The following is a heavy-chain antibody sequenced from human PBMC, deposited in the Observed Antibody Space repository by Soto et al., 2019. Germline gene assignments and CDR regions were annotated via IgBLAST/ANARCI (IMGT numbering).Heavy chain of an antibody. V-gene: IGHV1-18*01. CDR2: IGPYNGNT. Sequence: QVQLVQSGPEVKKPGASVKVSCQASGYTFSNYGISWVRQAPGQGLEWMGWIGPYNGNTDYAQNFQGRVTMTRDTSTNTAYMYLRSLRSDDTALYYCARCYCSMGSCYTCWHFDLWGRGALLTVSS. CDR3: ARCYCSMGSCYTCWHFDL. D-gene: IGHD2-15*01. CDR1: GYTFSNYG. J-gene: IGHJ2*01.